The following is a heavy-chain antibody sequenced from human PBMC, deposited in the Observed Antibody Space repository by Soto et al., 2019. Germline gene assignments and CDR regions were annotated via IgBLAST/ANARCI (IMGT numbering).Heavy chain of an antibody. J-gene: IGHJ4*02. CDR1: GYTFSDRG. Sequence: QIHLVQSGPEVKEPGASVKVSCKASGYTFSDRGISWVRQAPGQGLEWMGWVSTYSDITNYAQKFQGRVSMTTDTSTNTAYMELRSIRSDDTAVYYCAINYDSRGYEDLDYWGQGSLVTVSS. CDR3: AINYDSRGYEDLDY. CDR2: VSTYSDIT. D-gene: IGHD3-22*01. V-gene: IGHV1-18*01.